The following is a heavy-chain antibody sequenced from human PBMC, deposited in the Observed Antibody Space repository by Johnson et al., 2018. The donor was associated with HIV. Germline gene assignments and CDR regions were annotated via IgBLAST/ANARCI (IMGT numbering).Heavy chain of an antibody. CDR1: GFTFSSYG. CDR3: ARGPIADDAFDI. V-gene: IGHV3-30*19. J-gene: IGHJ3*02. Sequence: QVQLVESGGGVVQPGRSLRLSCAASGFTFSSYGMHWVRQAPGKGLEWVAVISHDGSNKYYADSVKGRFTISRDNSKNTLYLQMNSLRAEDTAVYFCARGPIADDAFDIWGQGTMVTVSS. D-gene: IGHD3-16*02. CDR2: ISHDGSNK.